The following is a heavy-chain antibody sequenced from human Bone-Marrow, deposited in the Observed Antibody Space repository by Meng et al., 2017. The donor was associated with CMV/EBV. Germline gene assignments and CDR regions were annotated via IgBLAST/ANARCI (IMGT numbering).Heavy chain of an antibody. CDR2: IKQDGSEK. J-gene: IGHJ4*02. CDR3: ARATSGSFDY. Sequence: GESLKISCAASGFTFSSYWMSWVRQAPGKGLEWVANIKQDGSEKYYVDSVKGRFTISRDNAKNSLYLQMNSLRAEDTAVYYCARATSGSFDYWGQGTLVTVSS. D-gene: IGHD3-10*01. V-gene: IGHV3-7*01. CDR1: GFTFSSYW.